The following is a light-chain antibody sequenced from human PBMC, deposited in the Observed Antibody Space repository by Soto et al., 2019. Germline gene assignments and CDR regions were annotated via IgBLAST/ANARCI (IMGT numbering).Light chain of an antibody. J-gene: IGLJ1*01. CDR3: KSYAGSNTYV. CDR1: KNDIGLYDF. CDR2: EVV. V-gene: IGLV2-8*01. Sequence: QSVLAQPPSASGSPGQSVTISCTGTKNDIGLYDFVSWYQHHLGKAPRLIIYEVVQRPSGVPDRFSGSKSGNTASLTVSGLQAADEADYFCKSYAGSNTYVFGSGTKVTVL.